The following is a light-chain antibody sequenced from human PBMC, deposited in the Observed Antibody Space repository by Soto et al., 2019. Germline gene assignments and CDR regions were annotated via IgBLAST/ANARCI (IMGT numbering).Light chain of an antibody. V-gene: IGKV1-5*03. Sequence: DVPMTQSPSTLSASVGDRVTITCRASQSISTWLAWYQQQPGKAPKLLIYKASNLEGGVPSRFSGSGSGTESTIPISSLQPDDFATYSCQQYNPSPLTLGGGTTAEIK. CDR2: KAS. J-gene: IGKJ4*01. CDR1: QSISTW. CDR3: QQYNPSPLT.